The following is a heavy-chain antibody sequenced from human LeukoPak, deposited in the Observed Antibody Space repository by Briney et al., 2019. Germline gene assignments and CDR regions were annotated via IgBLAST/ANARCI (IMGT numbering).Heavy chain of an antibody. J-gene: IGHJ4*02. CDR2: IRYGGNNK. V-gene: IGHV3-30*02. Sequence: GGSLRLSCAASGFTFSSYGMHWVRQAPGKGLEWVAFIRYGGNNKYYADSVKGRFTISRDNSKNTLYLQMNSLRAEDTAVYYCAKDGAGTDTGDYWGQGTLVTVSS. CDR1: GFTFSSYG. D-gene: IGHD6-19*01. CDR3: AKDGAGTDTGDY.